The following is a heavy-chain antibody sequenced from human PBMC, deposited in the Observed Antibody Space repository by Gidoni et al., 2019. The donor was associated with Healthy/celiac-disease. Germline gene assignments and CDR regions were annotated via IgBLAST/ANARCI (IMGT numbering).Heavy chain of an antibody. CDR1: GCSISSGCYS. J-gene: IGHJ4*02. CDR3: ARVRGEYNDGVDY. Sequence: QVQLQESGPGLVKPSQTLSLTCTVSGCSISSGCYSWSWIRPPPGKGLGWVGYRYYGGSTYYNPSLKRRVTITVETSKNQFSLKLSSGTAADTAVDYCARVRGEYNDGVDYWGQGTLVTVSS. CDR2: RYYGGST. D-gene: IGHD3-10*01. V-gene: IGHV4-31*03.